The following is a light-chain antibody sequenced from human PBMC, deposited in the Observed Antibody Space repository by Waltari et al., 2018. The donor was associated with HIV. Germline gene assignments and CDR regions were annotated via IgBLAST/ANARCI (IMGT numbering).Light chain of an antibody. CDR3: QSYDNSLNAVV. CDR2: GNT. V-gene: IGLV1-40*01. Sequence: QSVLTQPPSVSGAPGQRVIISCTGSSSNSGAREDVHWYQQLPGAVPNVLIYGNTNRPSGVPDRFSGSKSGASASLAIAGLQTDDEADYYCQSYDNSLNAVVFGGGTRLTVL. CDR1: SSNSGARED. J-gene: IGLJ2*01.